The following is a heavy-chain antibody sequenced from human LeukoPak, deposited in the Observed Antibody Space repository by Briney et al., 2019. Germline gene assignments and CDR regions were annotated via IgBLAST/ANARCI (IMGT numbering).Heavy chain of an antibody. CDR2: IYTSGST. CDR1: GGSISSYY. J-gene: IGHJ5*02. Sequence: PSETLSLTCTVSGGSISSYYWSWIRQPAGKGLEWIGRIYTSGSTNYNPPLKSRITISVGTSKNQFSQQLSPVHAADTAVVYWARDPRPWGQGTLVSVSS. V-gene: IGHV4-4*07. CDR3: ARDPRP.